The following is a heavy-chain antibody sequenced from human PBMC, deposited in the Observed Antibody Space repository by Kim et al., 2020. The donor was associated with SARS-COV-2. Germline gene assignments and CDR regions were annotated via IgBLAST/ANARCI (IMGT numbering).Heavy chain of an antibody. D-gene: IGHD3-3*01. V-gene: IGHV3-48*02. Sequence: YADSVKGRFTISRDNAKNSLYLQMDSLRDEDTAVYYCARESREGYNFYDYWGQGTLVTVSS. J-gene: IGHJ4*02. CDR3: ARESREGYNFYDY.